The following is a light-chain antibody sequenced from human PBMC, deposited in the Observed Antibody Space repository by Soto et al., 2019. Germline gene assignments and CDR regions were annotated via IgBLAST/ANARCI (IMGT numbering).Light chain of an antibody. CDR1: SSDVGSYNL. J-gene: IGLJ1*01. Sequence: QSVLTQPASVSGSPGQSITISCTGTSSDVGSYNLVSWYQQHPGKAPKLMIYEVSKRPSGVSNRFSGSKSGNTASPTISGLQAEDEADYFCCSYTGSSTFYVSGTGTKVPV. V-gene: IGLV2-23*02. CDR3: CSYTGSSTFYV. CDR2: EVS.